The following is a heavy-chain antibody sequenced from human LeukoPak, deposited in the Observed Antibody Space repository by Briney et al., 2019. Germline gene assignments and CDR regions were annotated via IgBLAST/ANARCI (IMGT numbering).Heavy chain of an antibody. J-gene: IGHJ4*02. CDR3: ARLLEAIAVAGPDY. CDR2: IYNRGTT. V-gene: IGHV4-59*01. Sequence: SETLSLTCTVSGGSISDYHWTWIRQPPGKALEYIGYIYNRGTTYYNPSLKSRVTISADTSKKQFSLKLTSLTAADTAVYYCARLLEAIAVAGPDYWGQGTLVTVSS. D-gene: IGHD6-19*01. CDR1: GGSISDYH.